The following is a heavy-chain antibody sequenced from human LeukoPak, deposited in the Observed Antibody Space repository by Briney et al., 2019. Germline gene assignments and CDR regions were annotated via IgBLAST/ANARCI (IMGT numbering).Heavy chain of an antibody. D-gene: IGHD6-13*01. CDR1: GFTFSSYA. CDR3: ARVVAAVGSLDY. CDR2: IWYDGSKK. V-gene: IGHV3-33*01. Sequence: PGGSLRLSCAASGFTFSSYAMHWVRQAPGKGLEWVAVIWYDGSKKYYVDSVQGRFTISRDNFKKTLNLQMNNLRAEDTAVYYCARVVAAVGSLDYWGQATLVTVSS. J-gene: IGHJ4*02.